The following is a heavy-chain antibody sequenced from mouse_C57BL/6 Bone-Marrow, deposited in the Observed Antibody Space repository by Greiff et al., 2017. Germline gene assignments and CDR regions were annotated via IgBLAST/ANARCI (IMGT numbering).Heavy chain of an antibody. CDR2: IYPGGGYT. D-gene: IGHD6-1*01. V-gene: IGHV1-63*01. Sequence: QVQLQQSGAELVRPGTSVKMSCKASGYTFTNYWIGWAKQRPGHGLEWIGYIYPGGGYTNYNEKFKGKATLTADTSSSTAYMQFSSLTSEDSAIYDGARCSYDDAMDYWGQGTSVTVSS. CDR3: ARCSYDDAMDY. J-gene: IGHJ4*01. CDR1: GYTFTNYW.